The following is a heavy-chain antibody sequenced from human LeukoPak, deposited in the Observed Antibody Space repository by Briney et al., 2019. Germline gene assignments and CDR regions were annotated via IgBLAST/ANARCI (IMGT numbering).Heavy chain of an antibody. J-gene: IGHJ2*01. CDR3: ARAAGDRIGYFDL. Sequence: GRFTISRDSSKNTLYLQMNSLRVEDTAVYYCARAAGDRIGYFDLWGRGTLVTVSS. D-gene: IGHD7-27*01. V-gene: IGHV3-53*01.